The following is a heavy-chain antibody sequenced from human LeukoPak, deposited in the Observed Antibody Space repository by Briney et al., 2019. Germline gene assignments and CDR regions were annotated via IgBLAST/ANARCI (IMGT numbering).Heavy chain of an antibody. Sequence: PSETLSLTCAVYGGSFSGYYWSWIRQPPGKGLEWIGEINHSGSTNYNPSLKSRVTISVDTSKNQFSLKLSSVTAADTAVYYCARGPYYYDXWSGYPIDYWGQGTLVTVSS. CDR1: GGSFSGYY. CDR3: ARGPYYYDXWSGYPIDY. CDR2: INHSGST. V-gene: IGHV4-34*01. J-gene: IGHJ4*02. D-gene: IGHD3-3*01.